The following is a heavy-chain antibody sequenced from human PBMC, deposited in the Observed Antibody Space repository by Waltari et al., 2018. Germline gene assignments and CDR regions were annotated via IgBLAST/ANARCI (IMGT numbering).Heavy chain of an antibody. V-gene: IGHV4-38-2*02. D-gene: IGHD4-17*01. Sequence: QVQLQESGPRLVKTSETLSLTCVVSGYSISSGYYWGWIRQPPGKGLEYIGSMYHTGNTYYNPSLKSRVTISVDTSKNQFSLNLTSVTVADTAIYYCARDYGDHWDWGQGTLVTVSS. CDR2: MYHTGNT. CDR3: ARDYGDHWD. CDR1: GYSISSGYY. J-gene: IGHJ4*02.